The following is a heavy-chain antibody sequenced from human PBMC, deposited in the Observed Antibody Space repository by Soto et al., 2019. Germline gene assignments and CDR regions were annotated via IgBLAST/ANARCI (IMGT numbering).Heavy chain of an antibody. CDR2: IYYSGST. V-gene: IGHV4-59*01. Sequence: QVQLQESGPGLVKPSETLSLTCTVSGGSISSYYWSWIRQPPGKGLEWIGYIYYSGSTNYNPSLKSRVTISVDTSKNQFSLKLSSVTAADTAVYYCARGYSGYGPLFGYWGQGTLVTVSS. CDR3: ARGYSGYGPLFGY. J-gene: IGHJ4*02. D-gene: IGHD5-12*01. CDR1: GGSISSYY.